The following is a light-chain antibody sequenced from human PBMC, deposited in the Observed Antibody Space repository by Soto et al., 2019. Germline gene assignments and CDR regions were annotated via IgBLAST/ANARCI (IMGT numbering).Light chain of an antibody. CDR2: DAS. V-gene: IGKV1-33*01. J-gene: IGKJ1*01. CDR3: EQYDIPPRT. CDR1: QDISSY. Sequence: DIQMTQSPSSLSASVGDRVTITCQASQDISSYLNWYQQKPGKAPKLLIYDASNLETGVPSRFSGSGSGTDFTFTISSLQPEDIATYYCEQYDIPPRTF.